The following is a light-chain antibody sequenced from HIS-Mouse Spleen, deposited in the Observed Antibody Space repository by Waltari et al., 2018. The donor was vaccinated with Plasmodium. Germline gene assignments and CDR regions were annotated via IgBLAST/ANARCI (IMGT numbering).Light chain of an antibody. V-gene: IGLV6-57*04. CDR2: EDN. CDR1: SGRIASNY. CDR3: QSYDSSNQV. J-gene: IGLJ3*02. Sequence: NFMLTQPHSVSESPGKTVTISCTRSSGRIASNYVQWYQQRPGSAPTTVIYEDNQRPSGVPDRFSGSIDSSSNSASLTISGLKTEDEADYYCQSYDSSNQVFGGG.